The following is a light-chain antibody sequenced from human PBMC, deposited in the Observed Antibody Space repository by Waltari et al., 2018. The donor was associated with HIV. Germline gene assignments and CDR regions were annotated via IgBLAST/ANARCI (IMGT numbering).Light chain of an antibody. Sequence: EIVMMQSPATLSVSPGERATLSCRASQSVGSNLAWYQQKPGQAPRLLMYGASTRATGIPDRISGCGFGTEFTLTIHSLQSEDFAVYYCQQYNDWPPLFTFGPGTKVDIK. V-gene: IGKV3-15*01. CDR1: QSVGSN. CDR2: GAS. J-gene: IGKJ3*01. CDR3: QQYNDWPPLFT.